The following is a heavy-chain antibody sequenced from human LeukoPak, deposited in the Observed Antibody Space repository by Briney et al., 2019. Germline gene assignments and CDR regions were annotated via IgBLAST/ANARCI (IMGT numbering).Heavy chain of an antibody. J-gene: IGHJ4*02. CDR2: IRYDGSNE. Sequence: TGGSLRLSCAASGFTFSSYGMHWVRQAPGKGLEWVAFIRYDGSNEDYADSVKGRFTISRDSAKNTLYLQMNSLRDEDTAMYYCAKVEASSWYPGLDYWGQGTLVIVSS. V-gene: IGHV3-30*02. CDR1: GFTFSSYG. D-gene: IGHD6-13*01. CDR3: AKVEASSWYPGLDY.